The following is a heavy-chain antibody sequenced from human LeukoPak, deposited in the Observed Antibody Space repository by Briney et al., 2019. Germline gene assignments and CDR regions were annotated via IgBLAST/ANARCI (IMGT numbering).Heavy chain of an antibody. CDR3: ARDHTSDNCSGGSCYKDY. V-gene: IGHV3-30-3*01. CDR1: GFTFSIYA. CDR2: ISYDGSNK. J-gene: IGHJ4*02. Sequence: GGSLRLSCAASGFTFSIYAMHWVRQAPGKGLEWVAVISYDGSNKYYADSVKGRFTISRDNSKNTLYLQMNSLRAEDTAVYYCARDHTSDNCSGGSCYKDYWGQGTLVTVSS. D-gene: IGHD2-15*01.